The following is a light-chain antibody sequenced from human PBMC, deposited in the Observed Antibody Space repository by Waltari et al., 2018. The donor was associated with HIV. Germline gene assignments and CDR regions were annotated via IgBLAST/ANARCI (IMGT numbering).Light chain of an antibody. J-gene: IGKJ4*01. CDR3: QKYGPSPRT. Sequence: ETVLTQSPGTLSLSPGEGATLSCRASQSLRGLFLARYQQKPSQAPRLLIYGASNRATGISDRFTGSAYGTDFTLTISRLQPEDSAVYYGQKYGPSPRTLGGGTKVAIK. CDR1: QSLRGLF. V-gene: IGKV3-20*01. CDR2: GAS.